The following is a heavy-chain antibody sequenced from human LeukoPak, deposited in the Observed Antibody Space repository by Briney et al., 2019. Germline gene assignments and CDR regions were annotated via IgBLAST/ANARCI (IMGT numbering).Heavy chain of an antibody. D-gene: IGHD6-19*01. Sequence: SETLSLTCAVYGGSFSGYYWSWIRQPPGKGLEWIGYIYYSGSTNYNPSLKSRVTISVDTSKNQFSLKLSSVTAADTAVYYCARVPIEQWLGLWYFDLWGRGTLVTVSS. CDR1: GGSFSGYY. V-gene: IGHV4-59*08. J-gene: IGHJ2*01. CDR2: IYYSGST. CDR3: ARVPIEQWLGLWYFDL.